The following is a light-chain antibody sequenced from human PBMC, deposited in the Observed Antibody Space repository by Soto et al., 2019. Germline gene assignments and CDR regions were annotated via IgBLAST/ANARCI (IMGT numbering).Light chain of an antibody. V-gene: IGKV3-20*01. J-gene: IGKJ2*01. CDR1: QSVSSSY. CDR3: QQYGSSPYT. Sequence: EIVLTQSPGTLYLSPGERATLSCRASQSVSSSYLAWYQQKPGQDPRLLIYGASSRATGIPDRFSGSGSGTDFTLTISRLEPEDFAVYYCQQYGSSPYTFGQGTKLEIK. CDR2: GAS.